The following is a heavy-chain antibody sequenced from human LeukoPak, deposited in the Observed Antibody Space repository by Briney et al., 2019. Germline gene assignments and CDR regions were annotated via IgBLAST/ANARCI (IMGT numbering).Heavy chain of an antibody. D-gene: IGHD3-22*01. Sequence: GGSLRLSCAPSGFTFSNYEMNWVRQAPGKGLEWVSYISSSGSTIYADSVKGRFTISRDNAKNSLYLQMNSLRAEDTAVYYCAKDNRWGRGYYSHDYWGQGTLVTVSS. CDR3: AKDNRWGRGYYSHDY. V-gene: IGHV3-48*03. J-gene: IGHJ4*02. CDR2: ISSSGSTI. CDR1: GFTFSNYE.